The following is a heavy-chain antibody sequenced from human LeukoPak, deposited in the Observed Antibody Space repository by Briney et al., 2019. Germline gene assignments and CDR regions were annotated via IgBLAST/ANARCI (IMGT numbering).Heavy chain of an antibody. D-gene: IGHD2-15*01. Sequence: ASVKVSCKASGYTFTGYYMHWVRQAPGQGLEWMGWINPNSGGTNYAQKFQGRVTMTRDTSISTAYMELSRLRSDDTAVYYCARGVVVAATRIDYWGQGTLVTVSS. CDR1: GYTFTGYY. CDR2: INPNSGGT. J-gene: IGHJ4*02. V-gene: IGHV1-2*02. CDR3: ARGVVVAATRIDY.